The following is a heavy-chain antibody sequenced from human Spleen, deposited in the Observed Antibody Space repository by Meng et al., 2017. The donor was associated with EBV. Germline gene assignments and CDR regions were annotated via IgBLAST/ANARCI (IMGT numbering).Heavy chain of an antibody. D-gene: IGHD4-17*01. V-gene: IGHV4-30-4*08. CDR2: LYYSGST. CDR1: GGSITYSDYY. J-gene: IGHJ5*02. CDR3: ARASNYGDYGIWFDP. Sequence: LQGSGPGLVKPSETLSLPCTVSGGSITYSDYYWGWIRQPPGKGLEWIGYLYYSGSTYYNPSLKSRVTISMDTSQNQFSLSLRSVTAADTAVYYCARASNYGDYGIWFDPWGQGTLVTVSS.